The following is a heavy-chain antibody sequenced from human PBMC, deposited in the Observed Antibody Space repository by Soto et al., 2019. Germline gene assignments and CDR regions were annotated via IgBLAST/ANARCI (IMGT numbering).Heavy chain of an antibody. Sequence: ASVKVSCKASGYTFTSYGISWVRQAPGQGLEWMGWISAYNGNTNYAQKLQGRVTMTTDTSTSTAYMELRSLRSDDTAVYYCARPVGSIGYPNDYYYYYGMDVWGQGTTVTVSS. D-gene: IGHD3-22*01. CDR3: ARPVGSIGYPNDYYYYYGMDV. V-gene: IGHV1-18*01. CDR2: ISAYNGNT. CDR1: GYTFTSYG. J-gene: IGHJ6*02.